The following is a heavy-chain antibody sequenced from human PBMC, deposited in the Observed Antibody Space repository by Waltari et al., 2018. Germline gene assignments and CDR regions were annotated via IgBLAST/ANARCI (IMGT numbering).Heavy chain of an antibody. Sequence: EVQLVESGGGLVQPGGSLRLSCAASGFTFSSYWMSWVRQAPGKGLGWVANIKQDGREKYDVDYVKGRFTIPRDNAKNSLYLQMNSLRAEDTAVYYCARVWRSGPSFDYWGQGTLVTVSS. V-gene: IGHV3-7*01. CDR1: GFTFSSYW. J-gene: IGHJ4*02. CDR2: IKQDGREK. CDR3: ARVWRSGPSFDY. D-gene: IGHD3-3*01.